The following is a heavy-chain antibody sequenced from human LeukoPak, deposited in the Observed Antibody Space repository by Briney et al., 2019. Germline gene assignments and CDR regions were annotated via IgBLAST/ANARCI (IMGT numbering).Heavy chain of an antibody. Sequence: SLRLSCAASVFTFSNDGMHWVREAPGKGLEWGAAVSYDGTYKYYADSMKGRFTVSRDNSQNTLYLQVNTLRAEDTAVYYCAKDGTSFISYYYDSSGFYDCWGQGTLVTVSS. D-gene: IGHD3-22*01. CDR3: AKDGTSFISYYYDSSGFYDC. V-gene: IGHV3-30*18. CDR1: VFTFSNDG. J-gene: IGHJ4*02. CDR2: VSYDGTYK.